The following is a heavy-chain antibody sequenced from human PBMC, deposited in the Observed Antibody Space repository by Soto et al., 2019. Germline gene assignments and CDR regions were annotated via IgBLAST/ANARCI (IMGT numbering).Heavy chain of an antibody. CDR3: ARGYRTNGVCSYYYYGMDV. CDR1: GYSFTSYW. D-gene: IGHD2-8*01. CDR2: IDPSDSYT. J-gene: IGHJ6*02. V-gene: IGHV5-10-1*01. Sequence: GESLKISCKGSGYSFTSYWISWVRQMPGKGLDWMGRIDPSDSYTNYSPSFQGHVTISADKSISTAYLQWSSLKASDTAMYYCARGYRTNGVCSYYYYGMDVWGQGTTVTVSS.